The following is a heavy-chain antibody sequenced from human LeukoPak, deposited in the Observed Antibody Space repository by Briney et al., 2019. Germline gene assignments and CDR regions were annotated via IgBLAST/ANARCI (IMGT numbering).Heavy chain of an antibody. CDR3: ARSGGDTVVVITPYYFDY. Sequence: GGSLRLSCAASGFTFSDYWMSWVRQAPGKGLEWVANIKQDGSEKHYVDSLRGRFTISRDNAKNSLDLQMNSLRAEDTAVYYCARSGGDTVVVITPYYFDYWGQGTLVTVSS. CDR1: GFTFSDYW. V-gene: IGHV3-7*01. CDR2: IKQDGSEK. D-gene: IGHD3-22*01. J-gene: IGHJ4*02.